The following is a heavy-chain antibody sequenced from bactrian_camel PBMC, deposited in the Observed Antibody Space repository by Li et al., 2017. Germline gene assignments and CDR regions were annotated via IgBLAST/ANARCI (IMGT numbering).Heavy chain of an antibody. CDR2: MRSDGPP. Sequence: HVQLVESGGGSVQPGGSLRLSCVASGSTGRINYMGWYRQDSENECELVATMRSDGPPDYADSMKGRFTISQDNAVNTLYLQMNSLKSEDTGVYYCAPDLRAEYSSLCGHWGQGTQVTVS. V-gene: IGHV3S53*01. D-gene: IGHD3*01. CDR3: APDLRAEYSSLCGH. J-gene: IGHJ4*01. CDR1: GSTGRINY.